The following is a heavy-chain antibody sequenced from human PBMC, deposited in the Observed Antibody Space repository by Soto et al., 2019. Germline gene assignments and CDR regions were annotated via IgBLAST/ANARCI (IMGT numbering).Heavy chain of an antibody. CDR3: ASQTSYYYGSGSQGKKYYYYYGMHV. CDR1: GYTFTSYY. CDR2: INPSGGST. J-gene: IGHJ6*02. D-gene: IGHD3-10*01. V-gene: IGHV1-46*01. Sequence: ASVKVSCKASGYTFTSYYMHWVRQAPGQGLEWMGIINPSGGSTSYAQKFQGRVTMTRDTSTSTVYMELSSLRSEDTAVYYCASQTSYYYGSGSQGKKYYYYYGMHVSGPGTTLTVSS.